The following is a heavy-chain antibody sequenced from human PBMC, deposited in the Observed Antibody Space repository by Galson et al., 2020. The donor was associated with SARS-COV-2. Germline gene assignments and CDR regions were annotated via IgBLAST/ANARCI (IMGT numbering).Heavy chain of an antibody. V-gene: IGHV4-31*03. Sequence: SETLSLTCTVSGGSISSGGYYWSWIRQHPGKGLEWIGYIYYSGSTYYNPSLKSRVTISVDTSKNQFSLKLSSVTAADTAVYYCARVKTTMIVVVITVDAFDIWGQGTMVTVSS. CDR1: GGSISSGGYY. J-gene: IGHJ3*02. CDR2: IYYSGST. CDR3: ARVKTTMIVVVITVDAFDI. D-gene: IGHD3-22*01.